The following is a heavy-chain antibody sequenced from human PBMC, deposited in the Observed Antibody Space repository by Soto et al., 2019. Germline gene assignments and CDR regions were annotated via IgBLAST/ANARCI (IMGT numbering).Heavy chain of an antibody. V-gene: IGHV1-2*02. D-gene: IGHD2-15*01. CDR3: ARDRRPCSGGSCYAAFDI. CDR2: INPNSGGT. Sequence: PGESLKISCKGSGYTFTGYYMHWVRQAPGQGLEWMGWINPNSGGTNYAQKFQGRVTMTRDTSISTAYMELSRLRSDDTAVYYCARDRRPCSGGSCYAAFDIWGQGTMVTVSS. CDR1: GYTFTGYY. J-gene: IGHJ3*02.